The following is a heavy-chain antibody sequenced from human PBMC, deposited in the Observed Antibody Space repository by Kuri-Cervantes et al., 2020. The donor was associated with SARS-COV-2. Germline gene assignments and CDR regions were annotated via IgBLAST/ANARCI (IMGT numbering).Heavy chain of an antibody. CDR2: IYHSGST. CDR3: YGSGSFRFDY. Sequence: SQTLSLTCAVSGYSISSGYYWGWIRQPPGKGLEWIGSIYHSGSTYYNPSLKSRVTISVDTSMNQFSLKLSSVTAADTAVYYCYGSGSFRFDYWGQGTLVTVSS. D-gene: IGHD3-10*01. V-gene: IGHV4-38-2*01. CDR1: GYSISSGYY. J-gene: IGHJ4*02.